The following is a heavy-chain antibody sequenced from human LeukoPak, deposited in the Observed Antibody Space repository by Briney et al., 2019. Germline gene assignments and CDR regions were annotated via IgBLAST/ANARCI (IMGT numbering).Heavy chain of an antibody. CDR2: MNSDGSST. CDR3: AREAFNYGDHYFDY. Sequence: GETLRLSCAASGFTLSSYWMHWVRHAPGKGLVWVSRMNSDGSSTTYADSVKGRFTISRDNAKNALYLQMSSLRAEDTAVYHCAREAFNYGDHYFDYWGQGTLVTVSS. V-gene: IGHV3-74*01. CDR1: GFTLSSYW. D-gene: IGHD4-17*01. J-gene: IGHJ4*02.